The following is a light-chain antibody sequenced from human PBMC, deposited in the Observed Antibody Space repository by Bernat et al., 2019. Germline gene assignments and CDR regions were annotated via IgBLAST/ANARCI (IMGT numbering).Light chain of an antibody. J-gene: IGLJ3*02. CDR1: SSDVGAYNY. Sequence: QSALTQPASVSGSPGQSITISCTGTSSDVGAYNYVSWYQQHPGRAPKLMIYDVRDRPSGSSNRFSGSKSGNTASLTISGLLAEDEADYYCSSYTSSSTLVFGGGTRLTVL. V-gene: IGLV2-14*03. CDR3: SSYTSSSTLV. CDR2: DVR.